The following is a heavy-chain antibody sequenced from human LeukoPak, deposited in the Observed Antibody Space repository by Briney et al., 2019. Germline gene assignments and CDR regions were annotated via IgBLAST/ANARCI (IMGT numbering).Heavy chain of an antibody. J-gene: IGHJ5*02. CDR2: IHASGST. V-gene: IGHV4-4*07. CDR1: GGSISSYY. Sequence: SETLSLTCTVSGGSISSYYWTWIRQPAGKGPEWIGRIHASGSTNYNPSLKSRVNMSVDTSKNQFSLRLNSVTAADTAVYYCARVSDPRYNWFDPWGQGTLVTVSS. D-gene: IGHD3-3*01. CDR3: ARVSDPRYNWFDP.